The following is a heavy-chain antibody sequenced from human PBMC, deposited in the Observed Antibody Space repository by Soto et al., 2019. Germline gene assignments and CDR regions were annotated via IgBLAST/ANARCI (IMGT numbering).Heavy chain of an antibody. CDR2: ISFDGNII. J-gene: IGHJ4*02. CDR1: EFSFSSYA. CDR3: ARTFDTITYYFDY. V-gene: IGHV3-30-3*01. D-gene: IGHD3-9*01. Sequence: SLRLSCAASEFSFSSYAMHLIRHAPGKGLEWVAVISFDGNIIHYADSVKGRFIISRDNSKNTLYLQMHSLSGEDTAVYYCARTFDTITYYFDYWGQGTLVTVYS.